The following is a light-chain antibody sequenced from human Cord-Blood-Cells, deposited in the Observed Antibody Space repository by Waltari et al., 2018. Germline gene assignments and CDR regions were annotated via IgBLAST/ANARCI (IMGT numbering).Light chain of an antibody. Sequence: QSALTQPRSVSGSPGPSVTISCTGTSSDVGGYKYFSWYQQHPGKAPKLMIYDVSKRPSGVPDRFSGSKSGNTASLTISGLQAEDEADYYCCSYAGSYTYVFGTGTKVTVL. V-gene: IGLV2-11*01. J-gene: IGLJ1*01. CDR3: CSYAGSYTYV. CDR1: SSDVGGYKY. CDR2: DVS.